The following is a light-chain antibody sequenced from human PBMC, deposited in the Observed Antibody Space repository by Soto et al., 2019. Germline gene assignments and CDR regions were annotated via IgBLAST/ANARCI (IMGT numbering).Light chain of an antibody. CDR1: QRLSASD. J-gene: IGKJ5*01. CDR3: QQYGSSPLIT. Sequence: EIVLTQSPGTLSLSPGQRATLSCRASQRLSASDIAWYQQKPGQAPKFLIYGVSSRATGIPDRFCGSGSGTDFTLTISRLEPEDFAVYHCQQYGSSPLITFGQGTRLEIK. V-gene: IGKV3-20*01. CDR2: GVS.